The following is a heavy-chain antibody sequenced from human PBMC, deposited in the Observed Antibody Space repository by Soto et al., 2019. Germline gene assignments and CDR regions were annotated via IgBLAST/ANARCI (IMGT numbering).Heavy chain of an antibody. CDR3: ARDPWGPFVFDI. D-gene: IGHD3-16*01. Sequence: PGGSLRLSCVASGFTFGTFWMHWVRQVPGKGPMWVLRIKSDGSLTAYAASGKGRFTISRDNVKNTFYLQMDSLRAEDTAVYYCARDPWGPFVFDIWGLGTMVTVSS. J-gene: IGHJ3*02. CDR1: GFTFGTFW. CDR2: IKSDGSLT. V-gene: IGHV3-74*01.